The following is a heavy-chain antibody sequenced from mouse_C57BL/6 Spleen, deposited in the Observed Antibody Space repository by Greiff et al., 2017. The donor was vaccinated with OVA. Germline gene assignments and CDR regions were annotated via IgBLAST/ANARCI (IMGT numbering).Heavy chain of an antibody. CDR3: ARRGAQATEDWFAY. J-gene: IGHJ3*01. Sequence: QVQLKESGPGLVAPSQSLSITCTVSGFSLTSYAISWVRQPPGKGLEWLGVKWTGGGTNYNSALKSRLSISKDNSKSQVLLKRNRLQTDDTARYCCARRGAQATEDWFAYWGQGTLVTVSA. CDR1: GFSLTSYA. V-gene: IGHV2-9-1*01. D-gene: IGHD3-2*02. CDR2: KWTGGGT.